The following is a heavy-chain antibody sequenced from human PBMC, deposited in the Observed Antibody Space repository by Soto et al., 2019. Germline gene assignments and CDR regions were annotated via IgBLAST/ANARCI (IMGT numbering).Heavy chain of an antibody. J-gene: IGHJ6*02. Sequence: GESLKISCKASGHSFTDYWISWVRQMPGKGLEWMARIDPSDSYTNYSPSFQGHVTISADKSLNTAFLQWSSLKASDSAMYYCGSGCLIAGIKGGGYFCMDVWGQGTTVTVSS. V-gene: IGHV5-10-1*01. D-gene: IGHD2-21*01. CDR3: GSGCLIAGIKGGGYFCMDV. CDR1: GHSFTDYW. CDR2: IDPSDSYT.